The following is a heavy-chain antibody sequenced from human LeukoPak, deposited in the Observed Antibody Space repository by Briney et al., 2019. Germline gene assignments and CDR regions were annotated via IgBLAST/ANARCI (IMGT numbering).Heavy chain of an antibody. CDR3: AKDTSIGKYCTNGVCSPFDY. J-gene: IGHJ4*02. Sequence: GSLRLSCSASGFNFSSYAMSWVRQAPGKGLEWVSAISGSGANTYYADAVKGRFTISRDNSKNTHHLQMNSLKPEDTAVYYSAKDTSIGKYCTNGVCSPFDYWGQGTLVTVSS. CDR2: ISGSGANT. V-gene: IGHV3-23*01. D-gene: IGHD2-8*01. CDR1: GFNFSSYA.